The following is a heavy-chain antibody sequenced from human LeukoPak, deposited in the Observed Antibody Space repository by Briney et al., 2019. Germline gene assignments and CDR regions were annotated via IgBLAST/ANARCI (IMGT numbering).Heavy chain of an antibody. V-gene: IGHV1-24*01. CDR2: FDPEDGET. J-gene: IGHJ4*02. D-gene: IGHD3-22*01. CDR3: ATLDSSGYYRTYYFDY. CDR1: GYTLTELS. Sequence: ASVKVSCKVSGYTLTELSMHWVRQAPGKGLEWMGGFDPEDGETIYAQKFQGRVTMTEDTSTDTAYMELSSLRSEDTAVYCCATLDSSGYYRTYYFDYWGQGTLVTVSS.